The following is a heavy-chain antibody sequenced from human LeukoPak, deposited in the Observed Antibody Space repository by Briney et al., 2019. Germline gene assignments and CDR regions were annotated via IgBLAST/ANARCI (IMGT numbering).Heavy chain of an antibody. D-gene: IGHD3-10*01. CDR1: GGSISSYY. V-gene: IGHV4-59*12. Sequence: NSSETLSLTCTVSGGSISSYYWSWIRQPPGKGLEWIGSIYHSGSTYYNPSLKSRVTISVDTSKNQFSLKLSSVTAADTAVYYCARGRSPNGSGRVAYYYYYYMDVWDKGTTVTVSS. CDR2: IYHSGST. CDR3: ARGRSPNGSGRVAYYYYYYMDV. J-gene: IGHJ6*03.